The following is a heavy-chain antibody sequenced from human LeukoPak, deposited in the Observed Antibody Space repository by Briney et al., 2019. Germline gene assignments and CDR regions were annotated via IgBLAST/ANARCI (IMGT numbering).Heavy chain of an antibody. CDR1: GGSFGGYY. Sequence: SETLSLTCAVYGGSFGGYYWSWIRQPPGKGLEWIGEINHSGSTNYNPSLKSRVTISVDTSKNQFSLKLSSVTAADTAVYYCARGRHSHRTRRGWFDPWGQGTLVTVSS. CDR3: ARGRHSHRTRRGWFDP. D-gene: IGHD2-15*01. J-gene: IGHJ5*02. CDR2: INHSGST. V-gene: IGHV4-34*01.